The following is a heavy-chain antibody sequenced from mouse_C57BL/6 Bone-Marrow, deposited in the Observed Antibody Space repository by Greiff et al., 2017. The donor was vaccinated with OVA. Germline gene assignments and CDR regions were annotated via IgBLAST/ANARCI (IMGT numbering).Heavy chain of an antibody. D-gene: IGHD6-1*01. CDR1: GFTFSSYG. V-gene: IGHV5-6*02. CDR2: ISSGGSYT. CDR3: ARQTPQLDY. J-gene: IGHJ4*01. Sequence: DVKLVESGGDLVKPGGSLKLSCAASGFTFSSYGMSWVRQTPDKRLEWVATISSGGSYTYYPDSVKGRFTISRDNAKNTLYLQMSSLKSEDTAMYYCARQTPQLDYGGQGTSVTVSS.